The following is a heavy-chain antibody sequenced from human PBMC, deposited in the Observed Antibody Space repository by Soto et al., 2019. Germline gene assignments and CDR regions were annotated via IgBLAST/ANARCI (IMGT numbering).Heavy chain of an antibody. J-gene: IGHJ6*02. CDR2: IYYSGST. Sequence: SGTLSLTGTVSGGSGSSGDYFCSFLRQSPGKRLEWIAYIYYSGSTNYNPSLKSRATISVDTSKSQVSLTLTSMTAADAAVYYCARSPNYYYYGFDVWGQGTTVTVS. D-gene: IGHD3-10*01. V-gene: IGHV4-61*08. CDR3: ARSPNYYYYGFDV. CDR1: GGSGSSGDYF.